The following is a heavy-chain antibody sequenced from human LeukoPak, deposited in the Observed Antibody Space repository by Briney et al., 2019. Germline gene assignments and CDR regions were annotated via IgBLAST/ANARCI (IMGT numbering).Heavy chain of an antibody. V-gene: IGHV3-30*18. CDR1: GFTFSSYG. J-gene: IGHJ4*02. CDR3: AKGQELDDGVFDS. D-gene: IGHD1-1*01. Sequence: PGGSLRLSCAASGFTFSSYGMHWVRQAPGKGLEWVAVISYDGSNKYYADSVKGRFTISRDNSKNMLYLQMNGLRAEDTAIYYCAKGQELDDGVFDSWGQGTLVTVSS. CDR2: ISYDGSNK.